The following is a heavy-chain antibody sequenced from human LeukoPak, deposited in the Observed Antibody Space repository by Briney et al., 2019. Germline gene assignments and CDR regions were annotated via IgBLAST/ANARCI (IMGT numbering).Heavy chain of an antibody. Sequence: GGSLRLSCVVSGLTFSSYWVHWVRQAPGKGLEWVSRVDNGGTGTTYADSVRGRFTISRDNAKNTVYLQLNNLRAEDTALYFCARDIGDCSGGICRTLGLDHWGQGTLVTVSS. CDR1: GLTFSSYW. J-gene: IGHJ5*02. CDR2: VDNGGTGT. V-gene: IGHV3-74*01. CDR3: ARDIGDCSGGICRTLGLDH. D-gene: IGHD2-15*01.